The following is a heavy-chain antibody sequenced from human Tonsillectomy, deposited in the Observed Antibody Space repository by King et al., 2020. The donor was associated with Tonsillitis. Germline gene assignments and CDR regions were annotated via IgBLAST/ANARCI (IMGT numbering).Heavy chain of an antibody. Sequence: VKLVESGGGVVQPGRSLRLSCAASGFTLSNYGMHWVRQAPGTGLEGVALIAYDASYENYADSVKGRFAISRDNSKKTLYLEMNSLRVEDTSVYSCAKYGSGLSDWYFELWGRGTLVTVSS. CDR1: GFTLSNYG. CDR2: IAYDASYE. J-gene: IGHJ2*01. CDR3: AKYGSGLSDWYFEL. V-gene: IGHV3-30*18. D-gene: IGHD2-15*01.